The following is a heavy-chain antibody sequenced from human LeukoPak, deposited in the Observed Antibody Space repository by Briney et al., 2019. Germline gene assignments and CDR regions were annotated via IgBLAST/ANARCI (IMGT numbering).Heavy chain of an antibody. V-gene: IGHV4-59*12. CDR1: GGSISTYY. CDR3: ARGDILTGYSS. Sequence: SETLSLTCTVSGGSISTYYWSWIRQPPGKGLEWIGYIYYTGSTNYNPSLKSRVTISVDTSKNQFSLKLSSVTAADTAVYYCARGDILTGYSSWGQGTLVTVSS. J-gene: IGHJ5*02. CDR2: IYYTGST. D-gene: IGHD3-9*01.